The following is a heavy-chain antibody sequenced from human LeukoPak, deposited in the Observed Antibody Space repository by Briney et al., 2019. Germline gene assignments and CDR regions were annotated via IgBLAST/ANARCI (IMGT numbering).Heavy chain of an antibody. J-gene: IGHJ4*02. V-gene: IGHV1-69*05. Sequence: SVKVSCKASGGTFSSYAISWVRQAPGQGLGWMGRIIPIFGTANYAQKFQGRVTITTDESTSTAYMELSSLRSEDTAVYYCARDGRDGYNLLSYWGQGTLATVSS. CDR3: ARDGRDGYNLLSY. D-gene: IGHD5-24*01. CDR2: IIPIFGTA. CDR1: GGTFSSYA.